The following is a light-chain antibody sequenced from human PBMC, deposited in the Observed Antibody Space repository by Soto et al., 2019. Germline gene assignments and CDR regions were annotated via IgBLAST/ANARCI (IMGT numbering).Light chain of an antibody. V-gene: IGKV3-20*01. CDR1: QSVDNNY. J-gene: IGKJ5*01. Sequence: EIVLTQSPGTLSLSPGEEATLSCRASQSVDNNYLAWYQQKPGQTPRLIIYGASGRADGIPHRFSGSGFGTDFTLTISKVEPEDFAVYYCQQYGTPRSVTFGQGTRLEI. CDR3: QQYGTPRSVT. CDR2: GAS.